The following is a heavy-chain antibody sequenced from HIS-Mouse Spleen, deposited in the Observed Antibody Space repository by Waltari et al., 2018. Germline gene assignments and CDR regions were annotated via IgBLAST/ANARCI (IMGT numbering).Heavy chain of an antibody. J-gene: IGHJ3*02. V-gene: IGHV3-9*01. CDR2: ISRNSGCI. CDR1: GFTFADYA. Sequence: EVQLVESGGGLVQPGRSLRLSCAASGFTFADYAMHWVRQAPGKGLEWVSGISRNSGCIGDAAYVKGRFTSSRDNAKNSLYLQMNSLRADDTALYCWAKDISPRIAAAGTAFDIWGQGTMVTVSS. CDR3: AKDISPRIAAAGTAFDI. D-gene: IGHD6-13*01.